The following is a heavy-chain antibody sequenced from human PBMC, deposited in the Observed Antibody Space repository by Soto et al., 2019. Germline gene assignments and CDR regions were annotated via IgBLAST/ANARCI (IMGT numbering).Heavy chain of an antibody. Sequence: ASVKVSCKASGYTFSTHAMHWVRQAPGQSLEWMGWINGGTGQTKHSHRFQDRISITRDTSASTAYMELSSLRSEDTAVYYCARGKGMEDKSSYSGLDRWGNGNTVTVSS. CDR1: GYTFSTHA. CDR3: ARGKGMEDKSSYSGLDR. V-gene: IGHV1-3*01. CDR2: INGGTGQT. J-gene: IGHJ6*04. D-gene: IGHD1-1*01.